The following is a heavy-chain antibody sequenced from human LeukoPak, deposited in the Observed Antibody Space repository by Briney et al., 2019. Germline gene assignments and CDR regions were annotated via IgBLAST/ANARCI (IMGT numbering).Heavy chain of an antibody. D-gene: IGHD1-1*01. Sequence: GASVKVPCKASGYTFTSYYVHWVPQPPGQGLEWMGMINPSGGHTSYAQKFKGRVAMARDTSTSTVYMELSSLRSEDTAVYYCARQLEFGYYYYMDVWGKGTTVTVSS. J-gene: IGHJ6*03. CDR1: GYTFTSYY. V-gene: IGHV1-46*03. CDR2: INPSGGHT. CDR3: ARQLEFGYYYYMDV.